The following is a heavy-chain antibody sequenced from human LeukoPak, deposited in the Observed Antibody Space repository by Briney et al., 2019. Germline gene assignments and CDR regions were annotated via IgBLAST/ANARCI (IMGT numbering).Heavy chain of an antibody. CDR2: ISAIGDI. D-gene: IGHD2-15*01. CDR1: GFTFNLYG. V-gene: IGHV3-23*01. Sequence: PGGSLRLSCAASGFTFNLYGMSWVRQAPGKGLEGVSVISAIGDIYYADSVKGRFTISRDNSKNMVYLQMNSLRAEDTAVYYCARSRLTLPGSGHDYFFDYWGQGTLVTVSS. J-gene: IGHJ4*02. CDR3: ARSRLTLPGSGHDYFFDY.